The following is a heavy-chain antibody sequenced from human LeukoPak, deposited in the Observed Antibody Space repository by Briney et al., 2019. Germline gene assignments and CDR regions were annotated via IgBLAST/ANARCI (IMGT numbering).Heavy chain of an antibody. J-gene: IGHJ3*02. Sequence: SETLSLTCTVSGGSISSYYWSWIRQPPGKGLEWIGYIYYSGSTNYNPSLKSRVTISVDTSKNQFSLKLSSVTAADTVVYYCARARGYYDSSGYYPGAFDIWGQGTMVTVSS. V-gene: IGHV4-59*01. D-gene: IGHD3-22*01. CDR3: ARARGYYDSSGYYPGAFDI. CDR2: IYYSGST. CDR1: GGSISSYY.